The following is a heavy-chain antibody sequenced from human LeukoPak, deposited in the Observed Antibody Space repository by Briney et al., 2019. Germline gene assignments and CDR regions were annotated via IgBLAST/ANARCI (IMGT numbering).Heavy chain of an antibody. V-gene: IGHV4-34*01. CDR3: ARGRKDIVVVPAAIFGC. J-gene: IGHJ4*02. CDR2: INHSGST. D-gene: IGHD2-2*01. CDR1: GGSFSGHY. Sequence: SETLSLTCAVYGGSFSGHYWSWIRQPPGKGLEWIGEINHSGSTNYNPSLKSRVTISVDTSKNQFSLKLSSVTAADTAVYYCARGRKDIVVVPAAIFGCWGQGTLVTVSS.